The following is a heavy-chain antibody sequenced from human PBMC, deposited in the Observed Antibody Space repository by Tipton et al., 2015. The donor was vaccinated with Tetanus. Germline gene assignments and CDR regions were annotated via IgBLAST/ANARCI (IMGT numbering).Heavy chain of an antibody. CDR3: ARLRESVSRSGWAFDY. D-gene: IGHD3-10*01. Sequence: TLSLTCIVSGGSMSGSGHYGAWVRQSPGKGLEWIGSISYTRRTYYSPSLKSRVTMSVATSKKDFSMRLGFVTAADTAVYYCARLRESVSRSGWAFDYWGQGILVTVSS. V-gene: IGHV4-39*02. CDR2: ISYTRRT. CDR1: GGSMSGSGHY. J-gene: IGHJ4*02.